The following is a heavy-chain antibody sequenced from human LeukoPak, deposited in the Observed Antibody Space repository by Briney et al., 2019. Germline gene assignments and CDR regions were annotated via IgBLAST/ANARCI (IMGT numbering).Heavy chain of an antibody. J-gene: IGHJ6*03. CDR3: AKELVYDFWSGYPPDYYYYYMDV. D-gene: IGHD3-3*01. V-gene: IGHV3-33*06. Sequence: PGGSLRLSCAASGFTFSSYAMSWVRQAPGKGLEWVAVIWYDGSNKYYADSVKGRFTISRDNSKNTLYLQMNSLRAEDTAVYYCAKELVYDFWSGYPPDYYYYYMDVWGRGTTVTVSS. CDR2: IWYDGSNK. CDR1: GFTFSSYA.